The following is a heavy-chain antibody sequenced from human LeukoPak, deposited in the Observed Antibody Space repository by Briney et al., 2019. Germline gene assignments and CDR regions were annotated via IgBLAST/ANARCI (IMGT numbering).Heavy chain of an antibody. CDR1: GFTFSNYA. CDR3: APDKSSDSSGYYFDY. Sequence: PGRSLRLSCAASGFTFSNYAMHWVRQAPGKGLEWVAVISYDGSNTYYGDSVKGRFTISRDNSKNTLYLQMNSLRAEDTAVYYCAPDKSSDSSGYYFDYWGQGTLVTVSS. CDR2: ISYDGSNT. D-gene: IGHD3-22*01. V-gene: IGHV3-30-3*01. J-gene: IGHJ4*02.